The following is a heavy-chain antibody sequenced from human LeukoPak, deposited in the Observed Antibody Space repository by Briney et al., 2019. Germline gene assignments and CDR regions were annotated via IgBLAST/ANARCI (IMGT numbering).Heavy chain of an antibody. V-gene: IGHV4-39*01. Sequence: SETLSLTCAVYGGSFSSYYWGWIRQPPGRGLEWIGSIYYSGSTYYNPSLKSRVTISVDTSKNQFSLKLSSVTAADTAVYYCARGDIPDIVVVPAAAWFDPWGQGTLVTVSS. J-gene: IGHJ5*02. CDR3: ARGDIPDIVVVPAAAWFDP. CDR2: IYYSGST. CDR1: GGSFSSYY. D-gene: IGHD2-2*01.